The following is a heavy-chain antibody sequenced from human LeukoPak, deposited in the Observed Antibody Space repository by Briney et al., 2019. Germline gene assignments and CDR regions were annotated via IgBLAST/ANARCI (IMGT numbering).Heavy chain of an antibody. J-gene: IGHJ3*02. Sequence: PSETLSLTCAVSGGSISSSKWWTWVRQPPGKGLEWIGEIYHSGSTNYKPSLKSRVTISVDKSKNQFSLKLSSVTAADTAVYYCAGAHCGGDCYSGRAFDIWGQGTMVTVSS. CDR3: AGAHCGGDCYSGRAFDI. CDR1: GGSISSSKW. CDR2: IYHSGST. V-gene: IGHV4-4*02. D-gene: IGHD2-21*02.